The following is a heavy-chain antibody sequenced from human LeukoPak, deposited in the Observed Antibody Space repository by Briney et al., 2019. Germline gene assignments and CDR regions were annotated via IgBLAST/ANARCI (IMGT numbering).Heavy chain of an antibody. CDR2: INPSGGST. CDR3: ARGQMAGIAARRDFDY. J-gene: IGHJ4*02. D-gene: IGHD6-6*01. CDR1: GYTFTSYY. V-gene: IGHV1-46*01. Sequence: ASVKVSCKASGYTFTSYYMHWVRQAPGQGLEWMGIINPSGGSTSYAQKFQGRVTMTRDTSTSTVYMELSSLRSEDTAVYYCARGQMAGIAARRDFDYWGQGTLVTVSS.